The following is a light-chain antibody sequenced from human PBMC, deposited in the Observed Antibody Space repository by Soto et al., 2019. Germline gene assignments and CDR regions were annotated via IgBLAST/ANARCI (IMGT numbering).Light chain of an antibody. CDR2: AAS. CDR3: QQSYSTPFT. CDR1: QNIRNY. V-gene: IGKV1-39*01. J-gene: IGKJ3*01. Sequence: DIQMTQSPSSLSASVGDRVTITCRASQNIRNYLNWYQQKPGKAPNLLIYAASSLQTGVPSRFSGRGSGTDFTLAISSLQPEDFATYYCQQSYSTPFTFGPGTTIDIK.